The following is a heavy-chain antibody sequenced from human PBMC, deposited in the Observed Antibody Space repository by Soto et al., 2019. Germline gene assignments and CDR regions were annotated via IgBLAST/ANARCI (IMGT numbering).Heavy chain of an antibody. Sequence: SETLSLTCTVSGGSISSYYWSWIRQPPGKGLEWIGYIYYSGSTNYNPSLKSRVTISVDTSKNQFSLKLSSVTAADTAVYYCARRGSGYCSGGSCYSGGGGYYYYYMDVWGKGTTVTVSS. J-gene: IGHJ6*03. D-gene: IGHD2-15*01. V-gene: IGHV4-59*08. CDR3: ARRGSGYCSGGSCYSGGGGYYYYYMDV. CDR2: IYYSGST. CDR1: GGSISSYY.